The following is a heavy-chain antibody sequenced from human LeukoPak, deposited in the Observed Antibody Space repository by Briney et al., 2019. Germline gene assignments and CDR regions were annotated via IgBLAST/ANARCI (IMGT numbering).Heavy chain of an antibody. CDR3: ARGLFGASGGGTFDS. V-gene: IGHV3-53*01. CDR1: GFTVSSNY. D-gene: IGHD3-16*01. CDR2: IYSGGNT. J-gene: IGHJ4*02. Sequence: GGSLRLSCAASGFTVSSNYMTWVRQAPGKGLEWASVIYSGGNTYYADSVKGRFTISRDNSQNTLNLQMNSLRVEDTAVYYCARGLFGASGGGTFDSWGQGTLVTVSS.